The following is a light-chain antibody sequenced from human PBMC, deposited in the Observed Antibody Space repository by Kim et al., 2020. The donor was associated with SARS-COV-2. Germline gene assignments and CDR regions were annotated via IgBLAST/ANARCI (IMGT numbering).Light chain of an antibody. CDR2: KAS. J-gene: IGKJ1*01. V-gene: IGKV1-5*03. CDR3: QQYNTYPVT. Sequence: DIQMTQSPSTLSASEGARVTITCRASQSISHWLAWYQQKPGKAPKLLIYKASTLKSGVPLRFSASESGTEFTLTISSLQPEDFATYYCQQYNTYPVTFGPGTKVDIK. CDR1: QSISHW.